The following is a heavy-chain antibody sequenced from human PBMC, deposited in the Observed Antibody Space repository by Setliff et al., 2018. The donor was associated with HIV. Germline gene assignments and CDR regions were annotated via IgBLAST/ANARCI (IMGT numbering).Heavy chain of an antibody. CDR3: ARETRSGWYDLAY. Sequence: SETLSLTCTVSGGSISNHYWSWIRQPPGKGQEGIGYIYYPGSTNYNPSLRGRVTISVDTSKKQFSLKLSSVTAADTAVYFCARETRSGWYDLAYWGQGTLVTVSS. J-gene: IGHJ4*02. CDR1: GGSISNHY. CDR2: IYYPGST. D-gene: IGHD6-19*01. V-gene: IGHV4-59*11.